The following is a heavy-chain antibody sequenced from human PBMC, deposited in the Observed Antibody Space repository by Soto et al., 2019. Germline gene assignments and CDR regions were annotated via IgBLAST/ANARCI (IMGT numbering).Heavy chain of an antibody. D-gene: IGHD1-1*01. Sequence: VSLRLSCAASGFPVSNNYMSWVRQPPGKGLEWVSVMYSGGSTYYADSVKGRFTISRDNSKNTLYLQMNSLRAEDTAVYYCARDPGHGLDVWGKGTTVTDSS. CDR2: MYSGGST. V-gene: IGHV3-53*01. CDR1: GFPVSNNY. J-gene: IGHJ6*04. CDR3: ARDPGHGLDV.